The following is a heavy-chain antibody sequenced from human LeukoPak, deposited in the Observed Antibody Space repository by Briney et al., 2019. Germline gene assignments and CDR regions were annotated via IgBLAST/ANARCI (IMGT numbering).Heavy chain of an antibody. V-gene: IGHV4-59*12. CDR3: AGGSVYSGSSLDY. J-gene: IGHJ4*02. CDR1: GGSISSYY. CDR2: IYYSGST. D-gene: IGHD1-26*01. Sequence: SETLSLTCTVSGGSISSYYWSWIRQPPGKGLEWIGYIYYSGSTNYNPSLKSRVTISVDTSKNQFSLKLSSVTAADTAVYYCAGGSVYSGSSLDYWGQGTLVTVSS.